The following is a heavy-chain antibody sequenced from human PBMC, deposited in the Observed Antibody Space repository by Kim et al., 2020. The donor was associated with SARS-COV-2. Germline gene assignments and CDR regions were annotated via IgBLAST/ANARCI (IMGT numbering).Heavy chain of an antibody. CDR1: GFTFSSYS. CDR2: ISSSSSYI. CDR3: ARNKGGSVGGMDV. V-gene: IGHV3-21*01. D-gene: IGHD2-15*01. J-gene: IGHJ6*02. Sequence: GGSLRLSCAASGFTFSSYSMNWVRQAPGKGLEWVSSISSSSSYIYYADSVKCRFTISRDNAKNSLYLQMNSLRAEDTAVYYCARNKGGSVGGMDVWGQGTTVTVSS.